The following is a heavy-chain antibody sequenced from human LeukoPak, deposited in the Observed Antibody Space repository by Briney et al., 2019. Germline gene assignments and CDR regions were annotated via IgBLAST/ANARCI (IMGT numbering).Heavy chain of an antibody. CDR2: INPNSGGT. V-gene: IGHV1-2*02. CDR3: ARAVDIVVVPAAPFDP. J-gene: IGHJ5*02. CDR1: GYTFTGYY. D-gene: IGHD2-2*03. Sequence: ASVKVSCKASGYTFTGYYMHWVRQAPGQGLEWVGWINPNSGGTNYAQKFQGRVTMTRYTSISTAYMELSRLRSDDTAVYYCARAVDIVVVPAAPFDPWGQGTLVTVSS.